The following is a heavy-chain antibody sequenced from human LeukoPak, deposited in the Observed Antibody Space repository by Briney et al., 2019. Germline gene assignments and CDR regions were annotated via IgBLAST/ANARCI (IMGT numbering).Heavy chain of an antibody. Sequence: SVKVSCKASGFTFTSSAVQWVRQARGQRLEWIGWIVVGSGNTNYAQQFQERVTITRDMSTSTAYMELSSLRSEDTAVYYCAAAINPLGDYLFDYWGQGTLVTVSS. CDR2: IVVGSGNT. D-gene: IGHD4-17*01. J-gene: IGHJ4*02. CDR3: AAAINPLGDYLFDY. V-gene: IGHV1-58*01. CDR1: GFTFTSSA.